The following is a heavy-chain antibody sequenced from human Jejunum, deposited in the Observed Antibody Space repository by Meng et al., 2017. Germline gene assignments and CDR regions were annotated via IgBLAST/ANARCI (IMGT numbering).Heavy chain of an antibody. J-gene: IGHJ4*02. CDR3: ARGVGDIRVGFDY. CDR1: GDSISSTNW. CDR2: IYHSGRT. V-gene: IGHV4-4*02. D-gene: IGHD5-12*01. Sequence: QVHLPEPGPGLVKPSATLSLTCEVPGDSISSTNWWDWLRQPPGKGLEWIGEIYHSGRTNFNPSLESRVTISVDESKNQFSLTLNSVTAADTAVYYCARGVGDIRVGFDYWGQGILVTVSS.